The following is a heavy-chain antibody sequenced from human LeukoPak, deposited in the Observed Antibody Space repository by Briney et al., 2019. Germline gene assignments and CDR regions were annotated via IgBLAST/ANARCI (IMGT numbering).Heavy chain of an antibody. D-gene: IGHD6-19*01. Sequence: PGGSLRLSCAASGFTFSNAWMNWVRQAPGKGLEWVGRIKSKTDGGTTDYAAPVKGRFTISRDDSKNTLYLQMNSLKTEDTAVYYCTVPGIAVAGTGFGNYYYGMDVWGQGTTVTVSS. CDR3: TVPGIAVAGTGFGNYYYGMDV. V-gene: IGHV3-15*07. CDR1: GFTFSNAW. J-gene: IGHJ6*02. CDR2: IKSKTDGGTT.